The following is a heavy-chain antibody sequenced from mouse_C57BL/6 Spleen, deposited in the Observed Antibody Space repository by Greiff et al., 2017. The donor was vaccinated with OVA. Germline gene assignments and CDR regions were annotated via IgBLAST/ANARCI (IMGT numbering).Heavy chain of an antibody. CDR3: ARDKGYDYDDGFAY. CDR2: INYDGSST. D-gene: IGHD2-4*01. CDR1: GFTFSDYY. V-gene: IGHV5-16*01. Sequence: EVMLVESEGGLVQPGSSMKLSCTASGFTFSDYYMAWVRQVPEKGLEWVANINYDGSSTYYLDSLKSRFIISRDNAKNILYLQMSSLKSEDTATYYCARDKGYDYDDGFAYWGQGTLVTVSA. J-gene: IGHJ3*01.